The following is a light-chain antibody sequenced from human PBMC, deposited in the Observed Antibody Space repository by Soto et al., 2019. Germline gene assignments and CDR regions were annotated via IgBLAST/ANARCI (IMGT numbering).Light chain of an antibody. CDR3: QQYYGAPVG. J-gene: IGKJ1*01. CDR2: WAS. Sequence: DIVMTQSPDSLAVSLGERATINCKFSQNVLYSGDNRNYLAWYQQKPGQPPKLLILWASTRESWVPDRFSGSGSGTDFTLTISGLQAEDVAVYYCQQYYGAPVGFGQGTRVEIK. V-gene: IGKV4-1*01. CDR1: QNVLYSGDNRNY.